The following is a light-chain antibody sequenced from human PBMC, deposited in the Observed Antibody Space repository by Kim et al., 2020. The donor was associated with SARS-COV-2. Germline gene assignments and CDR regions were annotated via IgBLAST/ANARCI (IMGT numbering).Light chain of an antibody. CDR3: QQYYSTPYT. Sequence: SATINCKSSQSVLYSSNNKNYLAWYQQKPGQPPKLLIYWAATRESGVPDRFSGRGAGTDFTLTISSLQAEDVAVYYCQQYYSTPYTFGQGTKLEI. CDR1: QSVLYSSNNKNY. CDR2: WAA. V-gene: IGKV4-1*01. J-gene: IGKJ2*01.